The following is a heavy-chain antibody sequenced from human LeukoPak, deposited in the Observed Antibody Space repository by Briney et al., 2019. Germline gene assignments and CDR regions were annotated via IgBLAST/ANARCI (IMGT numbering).Heavy chain of an antibody. D-gene: IGHD2-15*01. CDR1: GFTFSSYA. V-gene: IGHV3-23*01. J-gene: IGHJ4*02. CDR3: AKETYQLAAVDY. Sequence: PGGSLRLSCAASGFTFSSYAMNWVRQAPGEGLEWVSAISGGGDSTYYADSVKGPFTISRDNSKNTLYLQMNSLRAEDTAVYYCAKETYQLAAVDYWGQGTLVTVSS. CDR2: ISGGGDST.